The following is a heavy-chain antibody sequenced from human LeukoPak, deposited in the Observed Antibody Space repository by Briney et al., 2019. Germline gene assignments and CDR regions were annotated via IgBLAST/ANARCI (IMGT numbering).Heavy chain of an antibody. V-gene: IGHV3-74*01. CDR1: GFTFSSYW. Sequence: GSLRLSCAASGFTFSSYWRHWVRRAPGKGLMWVSRINSDGSRTTYADSVRGRFTISRDNAKSTLYLQMNSLRAEDTAVYYCARVRDDYTYFDCWGQGTLVTVSS. J-gene: IGHJ4*02. CDR3: ARVRDDYTYFDC. CDR2: INSDGSRT. D-gene: IGHD4-11*01.